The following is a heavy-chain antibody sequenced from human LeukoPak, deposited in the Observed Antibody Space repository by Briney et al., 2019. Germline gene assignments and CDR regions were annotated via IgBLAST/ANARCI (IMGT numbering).Heavy chain of an antibody. CDR1: GGSVSSGSYY. D-gene: IGHD3-9*01. Sequence: SETLSLTCTVSGGSVSSGSYYWSWIRQPPGKGLEWIGYIYYSGSTNYNPSLKSRVTISVDTSNNQFSLKLSSVTAADTAVYYCARGGRYFDWLFAYYFDYWGQGTLVTVSS. J-gene: IGHJ4*02. CDR2: IYYSGST. CDR3: ARGGRYFDWLFAYYFDY. V-gene: IGHV4-61*01.